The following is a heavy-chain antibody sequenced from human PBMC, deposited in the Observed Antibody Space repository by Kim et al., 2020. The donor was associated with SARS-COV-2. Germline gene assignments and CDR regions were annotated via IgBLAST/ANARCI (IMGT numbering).Heavy chain of an antibody. CDR3: ARFGYRYSVDD. D-gene: IGHD5-18*01. J-gene: IGHJ4*02. V-gene: IGHV3-15*01. Sequence: GGSLRLSCAASGLAFNNAWMSWLRQAPGKGLEWVGYIRRRADGGTTDYATSVKGRFTISRYDSEDTLYLQMNSLKTEDTAVYYCARFGYRYSVDDWGQGTLVTVSS. CDR2: IRRRADGGTT. CDR1: GLAFNNAW.